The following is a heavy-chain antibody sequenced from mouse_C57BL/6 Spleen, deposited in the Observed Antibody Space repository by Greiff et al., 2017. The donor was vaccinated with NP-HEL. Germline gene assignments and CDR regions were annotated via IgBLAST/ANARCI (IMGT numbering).Heavy chain of an antibody. J-gene: IGHJ4*01. CDR2: IYPGSGNT. CDR1: GYTFTDYY. D-gene: IGHD2-5*01. CDR3: AREVTTGDYYAMDY. V-gene: IGHV1-76*01. Sequence: VQLQQSGAELVRPGASVKLSCKASGYTFTDYYINWVKQRPGQGLEWIARIYPGSGNTYYNEKFKGKATLTAEKSSSTAYMQLSSLTSEDSAVYVCAREVTTGDYYAMDYWGQGTSVTVSS.